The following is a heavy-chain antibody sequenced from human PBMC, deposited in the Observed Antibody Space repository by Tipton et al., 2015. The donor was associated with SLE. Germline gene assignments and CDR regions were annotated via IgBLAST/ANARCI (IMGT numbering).Heavy chain of an antibody. V-gene: IGHV4-4*07. Sequence: TLSLTCTVSGGSISSYYWSWIRQPAGKGLEWIGRVYSSGSTNYNPSFKSRVSMSVDTSKNQFSLKLRSVTAADTAVYYCARDTDGDYFDYYGMDVWGQGTTVIVSS. CDR1: GGSISSYY. CDR3: ARDTDGDYFDYYGMDV. J-gene: IGHJ6*02. CDR2: VYSSGST. D-gene: IGHD3-10*01.